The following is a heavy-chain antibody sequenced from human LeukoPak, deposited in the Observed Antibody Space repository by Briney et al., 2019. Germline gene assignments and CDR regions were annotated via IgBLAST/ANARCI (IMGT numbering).Heavy chain of an antibody. J-gene: IGHJ5*02. CDR1: GGSISSGDYY. V-gene: IGHV4-30-4*01. D-gene: IGHD4-17*01. CDR2: IYYSGST. CDR3: ARERNDGDYVGLGFDP. Sequence: SETLSLTCTVSGGSISSGDYYWSWIRQPPGKGLERIGYIYYSGSTYYNPSLKSRVTISVDTSKNQFSLKLSSVTAADTAVYYCARERNDGDYVGLGFDPWGQGTLVTVSS.